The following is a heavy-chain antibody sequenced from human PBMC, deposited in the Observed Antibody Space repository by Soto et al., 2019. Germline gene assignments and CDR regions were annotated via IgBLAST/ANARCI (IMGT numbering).Heavy chain of an antibody. CDR1: GFNFSSYA. CDR2: ISGSGGST. Sequence: GGSLRLSCAASGFNFSSYAMSWVRQAPGKGLEWVSAISGSGGSTYYADSVKGRFTITRDNSKNTLYLQMNSLRAEDTAVYYCAKVRYSSGYGAFDIWGQGTMVTVSS. CDR3: AKVRYSSGYGAFDI. J-gene: IGHJ3*02. V-gene: IGHV3-23*01. D-gene: IGHD3-22*01.